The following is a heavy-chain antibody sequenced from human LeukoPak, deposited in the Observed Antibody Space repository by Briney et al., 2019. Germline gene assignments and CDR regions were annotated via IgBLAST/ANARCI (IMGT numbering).Heavy chain of an antibody. CDR2: ISGSGGST. J-gene: IGHJ4*02. CDR1: GFTFSSYA. CDR3: AKVAGYSSGWYGGDFDY. V-gene: IGHV3-23*01. Sequence: GGSLRLSCAAPGFTFSSYAMSWVRQAPGKGLEWVSAISGSGGSTYYADSVKGRFTISRDNSKNTLYLQMNSLRAEDTAVYYCAKVAGYSSGWYGGDFDYWGQGTLVTVSS. D-gene: IGHD6-19*01.